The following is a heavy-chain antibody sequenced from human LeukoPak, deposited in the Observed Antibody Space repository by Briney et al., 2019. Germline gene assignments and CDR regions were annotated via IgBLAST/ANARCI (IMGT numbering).Heavy chain of an antibody. CDR3: ALWDIYDYVWGSYRYSIGSFDY. CDR2: IIPIFGTA. D-gene: IGHD3-16*02. CDR1: GGTFSSYA. V-gene: IGHV1-69*05. Sequence: ASVKVSCKASGGTFSSYAISWVRQAPGQGLEWMGRIIPIFGTANYAQKFQGRVTITTDESTSTAYMELSSLRSEDTAVYYYALWDIYDYVWGSYRYSIGSFDYWGQGTLVTVSS. J-gene: IGHJ4*02.